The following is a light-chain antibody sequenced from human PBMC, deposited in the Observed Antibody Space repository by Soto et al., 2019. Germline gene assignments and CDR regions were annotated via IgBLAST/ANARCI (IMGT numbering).Light chain of an antibody. J-gene: IGKJ1*01. V-gene: IGKV3-20*01. CDR1: QSISSRY. CDR3: QQYDSSPT. CDR2: GAS. Sequence: EIVLTQSPGTLSLSPGERATLSCRASQSISSRYLAWYQQKPGQAPRLLMYGASSRATGTPDRFSGSGSGTDFTLTISRLEPEDFAVYHRQQYDSSPTFGQGTKVDIK.